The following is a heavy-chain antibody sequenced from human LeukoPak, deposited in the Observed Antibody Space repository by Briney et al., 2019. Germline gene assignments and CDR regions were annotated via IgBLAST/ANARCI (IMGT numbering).Heavy chain of an antibody. Sequence: GASVKVSCKASGYTFTGYYMHWVRQAPGQGLEWMGWINPNSGGTNYAQKFQGRVTMTRDTSISTAYMELSRLRSDDMAVYYCARAYCSSTSCSKGINWFDPWGQGTLVTVSS. CDR3: ARAYCSSTSCSKGINWFDP. V-gene: IGHV1-2*02. CDR2: INPNSGGT. D-gene: IGHD2-2*01. J-gene: IGHJ5*02. CDR1: GYTFTGYY.